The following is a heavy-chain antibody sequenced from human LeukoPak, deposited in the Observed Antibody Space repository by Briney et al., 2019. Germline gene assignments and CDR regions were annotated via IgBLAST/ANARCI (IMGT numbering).Heavy chain of an antibody. D-gene: IGHD3-22*01. V-gene: IGHV3-7*01. CDR1: GFSLSGYW. CDR2: LHADGNEK. CDR3: VRGQIGVSVIVH. Sequence: GGSLRLSCAAYGFSLSGYWMSWVRQAPGKGLEWVARLHADGNEKYFVHSVKGRFIVSRDNAKNSLYLQMNSLRVEDTAVYYCVRGQIGVSVIVHWGQGTLVTVSS. J-gene: IGHJ5*02.